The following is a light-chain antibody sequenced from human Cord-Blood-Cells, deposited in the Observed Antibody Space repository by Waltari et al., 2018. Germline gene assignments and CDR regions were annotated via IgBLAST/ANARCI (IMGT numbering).Light chain of an antibody. J-gene: IGLJ2*01. Sequence: QSALTQPASVSGSPGQSLTISCTGTSSDVGSYNLVSWYPQHPGKAPKLMIYEGSKRPSGVSNRFSGSKSGNTASLTISGLQAEDEADYYCCSYAGSSTFEVFGGGTKLTVL. CDR3: CSYAGSSTFEV. CDR1: SSDVGSYNL. CDR2: EGS. V-gene: IGLV2-23*03.